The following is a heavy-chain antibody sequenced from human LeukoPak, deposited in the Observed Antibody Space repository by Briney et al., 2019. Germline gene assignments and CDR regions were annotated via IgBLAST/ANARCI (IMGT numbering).Heavy chain of an antibody. CDR2: IGTAGDT. D-gene: IGHD3-22*01. CDR1: GFTFSSYD. V-gene: IGHV3-13*04. J-gene: IGHJ6*02. Sequence: GGSLRLSCAASGFTFSSYDMHWVRQATGKGLESVSAIGTAGDTYYPGSVKGRFTISQESAKNSLYLQMNSLRAGDTAVYYCARARPPPTDSSGYYYYYYGMDVWGQGTTVTVSS. CDR3: ARARPPPTDSSGYYYYYYGMDV.